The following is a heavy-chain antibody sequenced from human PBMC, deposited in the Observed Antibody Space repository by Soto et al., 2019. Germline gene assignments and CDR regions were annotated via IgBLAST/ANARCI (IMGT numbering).Heavy chain of an antibody. V-gene: IGHV3-23*01. Sequence: GASLRLSCAASGFTFSSYAMSWVRQAPGKGLEWVSAISGSGGSTYYADSVKGRFTISRDNSKNTLYLQMNSLRAEDTAVYYCAKGASGSWAVVDGCYIWGQGTMGTVSS. CDR3: AKGASGSWAVVDGCYI. CDR2: ISGSGGST. J-gene: IGHJ3*02. D-gene: IGHD1-26*01. CDR1: GFTFSSYA.